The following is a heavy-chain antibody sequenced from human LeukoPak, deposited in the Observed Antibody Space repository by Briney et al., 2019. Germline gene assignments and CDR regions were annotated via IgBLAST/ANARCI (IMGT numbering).Heavy chain of an antibody. CDR2: MNPNSGNT. CDR3: AKILTGYYWAWQKNTDDAFDI. Sequence: ASVKVSCKASGYTFTSYGISWVRQATGQGLEWMGWMNPNSGNTGYAQKFQGRVTMTRNTSISTAYMELSSLRSEDTAVYYCAKILTGYYWAWQKNTDDAFDIWGQGTMVTVSS. J-gene: IGHJ3*02. V-gene: IGHV1-8*02. D-gene: IGHD3-9*01. CDR1: GYTFTSYG.